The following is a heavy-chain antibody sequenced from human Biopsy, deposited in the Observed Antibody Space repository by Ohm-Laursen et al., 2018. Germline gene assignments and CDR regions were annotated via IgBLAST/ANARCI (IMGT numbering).Heavy chain of an antibody. CDR1: GFTFSTYW. V-gene: IGHV3-33*06. CDR2: IWYDGSNK. CDR3: AKCMTGGSNYYFHH. Sequence: SLRLSCAASGFTFSTYWMTWVRQAPGKGLEWVAAIWYDGSNKNYADSVKGRFTISRDNSKNTLYLQMNSLRVEDTAVYYCAKCMTGGSNYYFHHCGQGTLVTVSS. D-gene: IGHD2-8*01. J-gene: IGHJ4*01.